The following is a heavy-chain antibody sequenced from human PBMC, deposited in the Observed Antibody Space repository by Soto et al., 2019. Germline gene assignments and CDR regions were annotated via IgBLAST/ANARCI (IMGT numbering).Heavy chain of an antibody. Sequence: SVKGSCKASGGTFSSYTISWVRQAPGQGLEWMGRIIPILGIANYAQKFQGRVTITADKSTSTAYMELSSLRSEDTAVYYCASDRNYDFWSGYCFDYWGQGTLVTVSS. V-gene: IGHV1-69*02. CDR3: ASDRNYDFWSGYCFDY. CDR2: IIPILGIA. CDR1: GGTFSSYT. J-gene: IGHJ4*02. D-gene: IGHD3-3*01.